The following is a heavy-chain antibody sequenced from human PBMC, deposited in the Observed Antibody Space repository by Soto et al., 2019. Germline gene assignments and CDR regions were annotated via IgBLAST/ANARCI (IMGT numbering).Heavy chain of an antibody. D-gene: IGHD6-13*01. Sequence: PSETLSLTCAVYGGSFSGYYWSWIRQPPGKGLEWIGEINHSGSTNYNPSLKSRVTISVDTSKNQFSLKLSSVTAADTAVYHCAREYSSSWYRPYYYYYMDVWGKGTTVTVSS. CDR1: GGSFSGYY. CDR3: AREYSSSWYRPYYYYYMDV. CDR2: INHSGST. J-gene: IGHJ6*03. V-gene: IGHV4-34*01.